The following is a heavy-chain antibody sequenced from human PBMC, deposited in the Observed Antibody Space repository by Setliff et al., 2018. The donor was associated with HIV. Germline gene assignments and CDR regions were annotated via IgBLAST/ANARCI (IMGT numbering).Heavy chain of an antibody. CDR1: GYTFTDFF. Sequence: ASVKVSCKASGYTFTDFFIHWVRQAPGQGLEWMGWISPHNGDKNILQRFRGRVTMTTDTSFSTAYMELSGLRSDDTAMYYCARQLSNSLDLRGQGTLVTVSS. J-gene: IGHJ5*02. D-gene: IGHD7-27*01. V-gene: IGHV1-2*02. CDR3: ARQLSNSLDL. CDR2: ISPHNGDK.